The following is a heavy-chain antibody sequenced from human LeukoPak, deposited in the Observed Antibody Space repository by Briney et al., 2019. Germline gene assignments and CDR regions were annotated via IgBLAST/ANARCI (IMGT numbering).Heavy chain of an antibody. CDR3: VRVTVEVPAVKIDDGMDV. J-gene: IGHJ6*02. CDR2: ISGSGGST. Sequence: GGSLRLSCAASGFTFSSYAMSWVRQAPGKGLEWVSAISGSGGSTYYADSVKGRFTISRDNAKNSLYPQMNSLRAEDTAVYNCVRVTVEVPAVKIDDGMDVWGQGTSVTVSS. D-gene: IGHD2-2*01. CDR1: GFTFSSYA. V-gene: IGHV3-23*01.